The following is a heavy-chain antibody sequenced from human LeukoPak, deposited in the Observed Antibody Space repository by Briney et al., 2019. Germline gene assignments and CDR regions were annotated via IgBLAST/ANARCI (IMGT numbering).Heavy chain of an antibody. CDR2: IYYSGST. CDR3: ARTPGEYQLPPGYYGMDV. V-gene: IGHV4-61*05. J-gene: IGHJ6*02. Sequence: SETLSLTCTLSGGSISRTSYYWDWIRQPPGKGLEWIGYIYYSGSTNYNPSLKSRVTISVDTSKNQFSLKLSSVTAADTAVYYCARTPGEYQLPPGYYGMDVWGQGTTVTVSS. D-gene: IGHD2-2*01. CDR1: GGSISRTSYY.